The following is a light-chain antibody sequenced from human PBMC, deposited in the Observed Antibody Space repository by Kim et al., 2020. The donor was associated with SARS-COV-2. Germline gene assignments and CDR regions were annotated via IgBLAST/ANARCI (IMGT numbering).Light chain of an antibody. V-gene: IGKV1-5*03. CDR3: QQYDSFSMT. CDR1: QSMSTS. Sequence: DIQLTQSPSTLSASVGDRVTITCRASQSMSTSVAWYQQKPGKAPNLLIYSASTLESGVPSRFSGSGSGTDFTLTISGLQPDDFATYYCQQYDSFSMTFGQGTKVDIK. J-gene: IGKJ1*01. CDR2: SAS.